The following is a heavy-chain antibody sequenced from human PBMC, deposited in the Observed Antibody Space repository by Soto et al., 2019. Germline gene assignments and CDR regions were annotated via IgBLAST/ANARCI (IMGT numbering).Heavy chain of an antibody. J-gene: IGHJ4*02. CDR1: GFSLSNPRMG. V-gene: IGHV2-26*01. Sequence: GHTPRNSTDTLTPTCTASGFSLSNPRMGVSWIRQPPGKALEWLAHIFSNDEKSCSKSLKSRLTLSRDTSKSQVVLTMTNMDHVDTATYYCARIQRISMIVVSKPYFDYWGQGALVTGSS. D-gene: IGHD3-22*01. CDR3: ARIQRISMIVVSKPYFDY. CDR2: IFSNDEK.